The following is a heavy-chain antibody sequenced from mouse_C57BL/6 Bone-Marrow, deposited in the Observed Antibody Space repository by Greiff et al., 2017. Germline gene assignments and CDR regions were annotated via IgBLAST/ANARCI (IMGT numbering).Heavy chain of an antibody. D-gene: IGHD2-5*01. J-gene: IGHJ3*01. CDR1: GFNIKDDY. CDR3: TTDCSIYVGVSWCAY. Sequence: VQLQQSGAELVRPGASVKLSCTASGFNIKDDYMHWVKQRPEQGLEWIGWIDPENGDTEYASKFQGKATITADTSSNTAYLQLSSLTSEDTAVYCCTTDCSIYVGVSWCAYWGRGTLVTVSA. CDR2: IDPENGDT. V-gene: IGHV14-4*01.